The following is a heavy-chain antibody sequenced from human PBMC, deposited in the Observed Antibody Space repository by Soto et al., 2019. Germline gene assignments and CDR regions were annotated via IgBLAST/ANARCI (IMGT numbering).Heavy chain of an antibody. CDR1: GFTFDEYA. J-gene: IGHJ4*02. CDR3: TTTYPNDDSRVVAY. Sequence: DVQLVESGGGLVQPGRSLRLSCAASGFTFDEYAMHWVRQPPGKGLEWVSGITWNSGSKDYADSVKGRFTISRDNRKNSLYLQMNSLRGEDTALYYCTTTYPNDDSRVVAYWGQGTLVTVSS. V-gene: IGHV3-9*01. CDR2: ITWNSGSK. D-gene: IGHD1-1*01.